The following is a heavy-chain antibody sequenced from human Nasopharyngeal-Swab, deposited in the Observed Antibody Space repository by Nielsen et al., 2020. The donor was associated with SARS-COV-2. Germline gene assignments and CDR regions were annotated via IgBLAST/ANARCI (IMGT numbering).Heavy chain of an antibody. CDR1: GYTLTELS. J-gene: IGHJ5*02. Sequence: ASVKVSCKVSGYTLTELSMHRVRQAPGKGLEWMGGFDPEDGETIYAQKFQGRVTMTEDTSTDTAYMELSSLRSEDTAVYYCATGPAVAGTSNWFDPWGQGTLVTVSS. D-gene: IGHD6-19*01. V-gene: IGHV1-24*01. CDR2: FDPEDGET. CDR3: ATGPAVAGTSNWFDP.